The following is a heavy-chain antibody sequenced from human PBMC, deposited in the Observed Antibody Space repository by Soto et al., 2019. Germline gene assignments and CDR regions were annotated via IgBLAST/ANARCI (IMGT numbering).Heavy chain of an antibody. CDR3: AKDTYYYDTSDAFDI. CDR2: ISGSGGST. V-gene: IGHV3-23*01. Sequence: GGSLRLSCAASGFTISSYAMSWVRQAPGKGLEWVSAISGSGGSTYYADSVKGRFTISRDNSKNTLYLQMNSLRAEDTAVYYCAKDTYYYDTSDAFDIWGQGTMVTVSS. J-gene: IGHJ3*02. D-gene: IGHD3-22*01. CDR1: GFTISSYA.